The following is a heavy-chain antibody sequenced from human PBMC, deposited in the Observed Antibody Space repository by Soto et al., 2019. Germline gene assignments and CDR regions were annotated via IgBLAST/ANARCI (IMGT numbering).Heavy chain of an antibody. D-gene: IGHD3-9*01. V-gene: IGHV3-23*01. J-gene: IGHJ4*02. CDR3: AKGTASYYDILTGYYFDY. Sequence: GGSLRLSCAASGFTFSSYAMSWVRQAPGKGLEWVSAISGSGGSTYYADSVKGRFTISRDNSKNTLYLQMNSLRAEDTAVYYCAKGTASYYDILTGYYFDYWGQGTLVTVSS. CDR2: ISGSGGST. CDR1: GFTFSSYA.